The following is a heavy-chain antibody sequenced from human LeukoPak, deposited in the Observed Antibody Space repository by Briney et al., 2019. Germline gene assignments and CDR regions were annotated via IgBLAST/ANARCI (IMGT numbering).Heavy chain of an antibody. V-gene: IGHV3-74*01. D-gene: IGHD6-19*01. J-gene: IGHJ4*02. CDR2: INSDGSST. Sequence: GGSLRLSCAASGFTFSSYWMHWVRQAPGKGLLWVSRINSDGSSTSYADSVKGRFTISRDNAKNSLYLQMNSLRAEDTAVYYCARREVAGYFDYWGQGTLVTVSS. CDR1: GFTFSSYW. CDR3: ARREVAGYFDY.